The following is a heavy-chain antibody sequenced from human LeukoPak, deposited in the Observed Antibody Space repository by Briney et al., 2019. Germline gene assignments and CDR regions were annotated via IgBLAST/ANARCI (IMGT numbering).Heavy chain of an antibody. D-gene: IGHD3-22*01. J-gene: IGHJ4*02. Sequence: RASETLSLTCTVSSGSISSHYWSWIRQPPGKGLEWIGDISYSGSANYSPSLKSRVTISLDTSKNQFSLKLSSVTAADTAVYYCTTDLEYYGSSGYPLDYWGQGTLVTVSS. V-gene: IGHV4-59*11. CDR2: ISYSGSA. CDR1: SGSISSHY. CDR3: TTDLEYYGSSGYPLDY.